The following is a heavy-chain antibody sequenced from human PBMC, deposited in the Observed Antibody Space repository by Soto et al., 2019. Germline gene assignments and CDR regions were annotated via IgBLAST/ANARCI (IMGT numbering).Heavy chain of an antibody. CDR1: VFTFSSYA. J-gene: IGHJ4*02. Sequence: GSLRLCCAASVFTFSSYAMSWVRQAPGKGLEWVSAISGSGGSTYYAYSVKGRFTISRDNSKNTLYLQMNSLRAEDTAVYYCAKGLWFGELFPFDYWGQGTLVTVSS. CDR2: ISGSGGST. CDR3: AKGLWFGELFPFDY. V-gene: IGHV3-23*01. D-gene: IGHD3-10*01.